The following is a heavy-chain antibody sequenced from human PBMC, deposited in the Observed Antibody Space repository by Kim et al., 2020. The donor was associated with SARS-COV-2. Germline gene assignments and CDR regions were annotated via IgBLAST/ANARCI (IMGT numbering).Heavy chain of an antibody. V-gene: IGHV3-7*03. CDR3: AKEWTY. CDR2: IKQDGILR. CDR1: GFTFSNHW. Sequence: GGSLRLSCAASGFTFSNHWMGWVRQAPGKGLEWVANIKQDGILRHYVDSVKGRFTISRDNANNLLYLQMNSLRAEDTAFYYCAKEWTYWDQGILVTGSS. J-gene: IGHJ4*02.